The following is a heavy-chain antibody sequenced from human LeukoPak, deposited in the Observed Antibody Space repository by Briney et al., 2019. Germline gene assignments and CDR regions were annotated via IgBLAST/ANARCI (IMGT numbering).Heavy chain of an antibody. J-gene: IGHJ6*03. CDR3: ARADRSSYYYYMDV. CDR1: GGSISSSSYY. Sequence: SETLSLTCTVSGGSISSSSYYWGWIRQPPGKGLEWIGSIYYSGSTYYNPSLKSRVTISVDTSKNQFSLKLSSVTAEDTAVYYCARADRSSYYYYMDVWGKGTTVTASS. CDR2: IYYSGST. V-gene: IGHV4-39*07.